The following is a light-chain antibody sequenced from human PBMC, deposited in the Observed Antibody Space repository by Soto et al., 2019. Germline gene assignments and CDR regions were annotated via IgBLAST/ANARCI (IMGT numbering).Light chain of an antibody. CDR3: QQYGSSPWT. Sequence: EIVLTQPPATLSVSPGYRATLSCRASESVSSNVAWYQQKPGQTPRLLIYGASTRATGIPDRFGGSGSGTDFTLTISGLEPADFAVYYCQQYGSSPWTFGQGTKGDIK. CDR2: GAS. V-gene: IGKV3-20*01. CDR1: ESVSSN. J-gene: IGKJ1*01.